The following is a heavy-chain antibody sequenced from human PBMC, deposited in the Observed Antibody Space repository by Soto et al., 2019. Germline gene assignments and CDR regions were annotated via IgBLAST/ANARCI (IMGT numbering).Heavy chain of an antibody. CDR3: VKGAITMVRGVIASAEYFHH. CDR2: ISSNGGST. CDR1: VFTFNSYA. J-gene: IGHJ1*01. D-gene: IGHD3-10*01. V-gene: IGHV3-64D*06. Sequence: GALRLSCSASVFTFNSYAMHWVRQAPGKGLEYVSAISSNGGSTYYGDSVKGRFTISRDNSKNTLYLQMSSLRAEDTAVYYCVKGAITMVRGVIASAEYFHHWGQGTLVTVSS.